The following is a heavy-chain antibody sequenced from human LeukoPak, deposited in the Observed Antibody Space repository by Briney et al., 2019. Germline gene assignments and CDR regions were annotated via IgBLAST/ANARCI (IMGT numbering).Heavy chain of an antibody. V-gene: IGHV3-53*01. D-gene: IGHD6-13*01. CDR2: IYSGGST. CDR3: ARDSPLYSSSWHNFDY. J-gene: IGHJ4*02. Sequence: PGGSLRLSCAASGFTFSNYGLSWVRQAPGKGLEWVSVIYSGGSTYYADSVKGRFTISRDNSKNTLYLQMNSLRAEDTAVYYCARDSPLYSSSWHNFDYWGQGTLVTVSS. CDR1: GFTFSNYG.